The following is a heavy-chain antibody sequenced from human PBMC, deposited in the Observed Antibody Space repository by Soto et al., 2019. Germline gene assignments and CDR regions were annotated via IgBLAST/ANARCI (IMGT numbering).Heavy chain of an antibody. V-gene: IGHV4-31*03. J-gene: IGHJ5*02. CDR3: ARGGDWVDP. CDR1: GASISSGGYY. Sequence: ASETLSLTCSVSGASISSGGYYWSWIRQHPGKGLEWIGYIYYSGSSNYNPSLKSRASISVDTSKNQFSLNLSSVTAADTAVYYCARGGDWVDPWGQGTLVTVSS. CDR2: IYYSGSS. D-gene: IGHD3-10*01.